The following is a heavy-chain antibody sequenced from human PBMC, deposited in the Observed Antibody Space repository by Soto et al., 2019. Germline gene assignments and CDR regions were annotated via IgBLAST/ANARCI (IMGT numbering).Heavy chain of an antibody. CDR2: IYNSGST. Sequence: SETLSLTCTVSGCSISSDYWSWSRRPPGKRVEWRGYIYNSGSTHFNPPLQSRVTISLDTSKNQFSLKLSSVPAEDTGIYYCARARITMVRDVINYNMDVWGQGTTVTVSS. J-gene: IGHJ6*02. D-gene: IGHD3-10*01. CDR3: ARARITMVRDVINYNMDV. V-gene: IGHV4-59*01. CDR1: GCSISSDY.